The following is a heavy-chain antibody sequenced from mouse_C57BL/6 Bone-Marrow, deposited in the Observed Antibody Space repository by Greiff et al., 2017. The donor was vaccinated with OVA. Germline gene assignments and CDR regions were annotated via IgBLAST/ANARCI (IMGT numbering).Heavy chain of an antibody. Sequence: VQLKESGPGLVKPSQSLSLTCSVTGYSITSGYYWNWLRQFPGNKLEWMGYISYDGSNNYNPSLKNRISITRDTSKNQFFLKLNSVTTEDTATYYCATAYYYGSGRAMDYWGQGTSVTVSS. V-gene: IGHV3-6*01. CDR1: GYSITSGYY. CDR2: ISYDGSN. CDR3: ATAYYYGSGRAMDY. J-gene: IGHJ4*01. D-gene: IGHD1-1*01.